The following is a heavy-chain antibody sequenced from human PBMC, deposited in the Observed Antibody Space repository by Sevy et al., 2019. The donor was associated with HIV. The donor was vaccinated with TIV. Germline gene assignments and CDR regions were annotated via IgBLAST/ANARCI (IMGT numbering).Heavy chain of an antibody. Sequence: GGSLRLSCEASGFNVSSTYMSWVRQAPGKGLEWVSVFYMSDNTYYADSVKGRFTISRDNFKNTVHLQMDSLRAEDTALYYCATTTFRFFDNWGQGTLVTVSS. CDR1: GFNVSSTY. D-gene: IGHD3-3*01. J-gene: IGHJ4*02. CDR2: FYMSDNT. CDR3: ATTTFRFFDN. V-gene: IGHV3-53*01.